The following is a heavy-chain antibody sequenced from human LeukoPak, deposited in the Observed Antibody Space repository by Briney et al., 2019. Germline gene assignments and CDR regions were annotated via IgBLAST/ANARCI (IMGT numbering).Heavy chain of an antibody. J-gene: IGHJ6*04. D-gene: IGHD2-2*01. V-gene: IGHV3-21*01. Sequence: PGGSLRLSCAASGFTFSSYSMNWVRQAPGKGLEWVSSISSSSSYIYYADSVKGGFTISRDNAKNSLYLQMNSLRAEDTAVYYCVRDLCSSTSCYAEPPFYYYGMDVWGKGTTVTVSS. CDR3: VRDLCSSTSCYAEPPFYYYGMDV. CDR1: GFTFSSYS. CDR2: ISSSSSYI.